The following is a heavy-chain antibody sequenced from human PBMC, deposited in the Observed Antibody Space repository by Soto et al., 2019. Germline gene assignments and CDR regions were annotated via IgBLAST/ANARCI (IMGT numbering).Heavy chain of an antibody. CDR1: GFTFSNSH. V-gene: IGHV3-15*01. CDR3: GTGSAFDS. J-gene: IGHJ3*02. Sequence: EVQLVESGGGLVKPGGSLRLSCAVSGFTFSNSHMSWVRQTPGKGLEWVGRIKRKSDGETPDYAGPVKGRFTISRDDAKSTVYLQMNSLKTEDTAMYYCGTGSAFDSWGQGTMVTVS. D-gene: IGHD7-27*01. CDR2: IKRKSDGETP.